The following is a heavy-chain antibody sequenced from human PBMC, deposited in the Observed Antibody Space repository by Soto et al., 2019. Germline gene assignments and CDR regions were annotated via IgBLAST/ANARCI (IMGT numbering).Heavy chain of an antibody. CDR1: SGSISSSNW. D-gene: IGHD3-9*01. CDR3: ARRENYDILTGYPD. CDR2: IYHSGST. J-gene: IGHJ4*02. Sequence: SETLSLTCAVSSGSISSSNWWSWVRQPPGKGLEWIGEIYHSGSTNYNPSLKSQVTISVDKSKNQFSLKLSSVTAADTAVYYCARRENYDILTGYPDWGQGTLVTVSS. V-gene: IGHV4-4*02.